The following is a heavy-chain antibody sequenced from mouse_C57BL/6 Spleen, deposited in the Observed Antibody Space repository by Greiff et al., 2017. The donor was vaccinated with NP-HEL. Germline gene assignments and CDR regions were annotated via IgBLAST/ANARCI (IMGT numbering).Heavy chain of an antibody. CDR2: INPSSGYT. V-gene: IGHV1-4*01. Sequence: QVQLKESGAELARPGASVKMSCKASGYTFTSYTMHWVKQRPGQGLEWIGYINPSSGYTKYNQKFKDKATLTVNKSSSTAYMELRSLTSEDSAVYYCALFITTVVDYYAMDYWGQGTSVTVSS. D-gene: IGHD1-1*01. J-gene: IGHJ4*01. CDR3: ALFITTVVDYYAMDY. CDR1: GYTFTSYT.